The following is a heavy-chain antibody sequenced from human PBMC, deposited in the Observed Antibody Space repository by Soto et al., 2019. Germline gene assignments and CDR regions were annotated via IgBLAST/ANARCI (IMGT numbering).Heavy chain of an antibody. V-gene: IGHV1-69*13. CDR1: GGTFSSYA. CDR2: IIPIFGTA. CDR3: ARGKSGYYLEYFQH. J-gene: IGHJ1*01. D-gene: IGHD3-22*01. Sequence: EASVKVSCKASGGTFSSYAISWVRQAPGQGLEWMGGIIPIFGTANYAQKFQGRVTITADESTSTAYMELSSLRSEDTAVYYCARGKSGYYLEYFQHWGQGTLVTVSS.